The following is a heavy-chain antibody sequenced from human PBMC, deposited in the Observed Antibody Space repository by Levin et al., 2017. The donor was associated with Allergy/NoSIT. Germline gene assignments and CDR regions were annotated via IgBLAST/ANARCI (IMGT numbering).Heavy chain of an antibody. CDR2: ISSSSSYI. CDR3: AREKQWLATYYFDY. J-gene: IGHJ4*02. V-gene: IGHV3-21*01. CDR1: GFTFSSYS. Sequence: GESLKISCAASGFTFSSYSMNWVRQAPGKGLEWVSSISSSSSYIYYADSVKGRFTISRDNAKNSLYLQMNSLRAEDTAVYYCAREKQWLATYYFDYWGQGTLVTVSS. D-gene: IGHD6-19*01.